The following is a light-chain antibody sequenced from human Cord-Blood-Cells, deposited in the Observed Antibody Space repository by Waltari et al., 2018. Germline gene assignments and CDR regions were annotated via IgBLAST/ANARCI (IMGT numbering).Light chain of an antibody. CDR3: QQRYNWPLT. V-gene: IGKV3-11*01. CDR2: DAS. CDR1: QSVSSY. Sequence: EIVLTQSPATLSLSPGETATLSCRASQSVSSYLTWYQQKPGQAPRLLIYDASNRATGVPARFSGSGSGTDFTLTISSLQPEDFASYYCQQRYNWPLTFGQGTRLEIK. J-gene: IGKJ5*01.